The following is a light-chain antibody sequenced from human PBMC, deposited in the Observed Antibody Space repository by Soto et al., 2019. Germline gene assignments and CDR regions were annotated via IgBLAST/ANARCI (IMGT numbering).Light chain of an antibody. CDR3: QSYDRSLSSWV. J-gene: IGLJ3*02. Sequence: QSVLTQPPSVSGAPGQRVTISCTGSSSNIGAGYDAHWYQQVPGTAPKLLIYGNSNRPSGVPDRFSGSKSGTSASLAITGLQAEDEADYYCQSYDRSLSSWVFGGGTKLTVL. V-gene: IGLV1-40*01. CDR2: GNS. CDR1: SSNIGAGYD.